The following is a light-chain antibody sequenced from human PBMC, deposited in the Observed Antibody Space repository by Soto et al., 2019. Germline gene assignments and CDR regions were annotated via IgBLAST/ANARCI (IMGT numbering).Light chain of an antibody. V-gene: IGLV2-14*01. CDR1: SSDVGGYNY. J-gene: IGLJ1*01. CDR2: DVS. CDR3: SSYTSSSTYV. Sequence: QSVLTQPASVSGSPGQSITISCTGTSSDVGGYNYVSSYQQDPGKAPKVMIYDVSNRPSGVSHRFSASKSGNTASLTISGLQADDEADYYCSSYTSSSTYVFGTGTKLTVL.